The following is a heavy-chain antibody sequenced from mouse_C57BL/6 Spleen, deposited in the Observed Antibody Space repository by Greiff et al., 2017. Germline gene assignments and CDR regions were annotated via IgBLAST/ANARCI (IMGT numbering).Heavy chain of an antibody. CDR3: TRWFYYGSFDY. D-gene: IGHD1-1*01. V-gene: IGHV1-15*01. Sequence: VQLQQSGAELVRPGASVTLSCKASGYTFTDYEMHWVKQTPVHGLEWIGAIGPETGGTAYNQKFKGKAILTADKSSSTAYMELRSLTSEDSAVYYCTRWFYYGSFDYWGQGTTLTVSS. CDR1: GYTFTDYE. J-gene: IGHJ2*01. CDR2: IGPETGGT.